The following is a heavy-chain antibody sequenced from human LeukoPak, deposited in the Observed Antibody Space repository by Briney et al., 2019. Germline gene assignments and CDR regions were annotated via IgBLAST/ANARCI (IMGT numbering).Heavy chain of an antibody. Sequence: PSETLSLTCAVYGGSFSGYYWSWIRQPPGKRLEWIGEVNHSGSTNYNPSLKSRVTISVDTSKNQLSLKLSSVTAADTAVYYCARARTSEFYPLFDYWGQGTLVTVSS. CDR2: VNHSGST. D-gene: IGHD2/OR15-2a*01. CDR1: GGSFSGYY. CDR3: ARARTSEFYPLFDY. V-gene: IGHV4-34*01. J-gene: IGHJ4*02.